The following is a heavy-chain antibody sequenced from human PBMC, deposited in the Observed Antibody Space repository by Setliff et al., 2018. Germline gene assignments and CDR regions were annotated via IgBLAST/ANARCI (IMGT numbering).Heavy chain of an antibody. J-gene: IGHJ6*03. CDR3: ARAVTIFGVITPIYFYYMDV. CDR2: ISVSGDDI. V-gene: IGHV3-21*01. CDR1: GFIFKNYI. Sequence: GGSLRLSCAASGFIFKNYIMTWVRQAPGKGLEWVASISVSGDDIYYTDSVKGRFSISRDNAKNSLHLQMNSLRAEDTALFYCARAVTIFGVITPIYFYYMDVWGKGTTVTVSS. D-gene: IGHD3-3*01.